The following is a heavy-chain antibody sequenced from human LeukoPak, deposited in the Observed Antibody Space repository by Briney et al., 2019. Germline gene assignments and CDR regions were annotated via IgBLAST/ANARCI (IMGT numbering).Heavy chain of an antibody. V-gene: IGHV1-18*01. CDR2: INTYKGDT. D-gene: IGHD3-9*01. CDR3: ARDPNYDILTGSFEFDY. J-gene: IGHJ4*02. Sequence: ASVKVSCKASGYTLTNYNISWVRQAPGQGLEWMGWINTYKGDTLYAQKLQGRVTMTTDTSTGTAYMELRSLRSDDTAVYYCARDPNYDILTGSFEFDYWGQGTLVTVSS. CDR1: GYTLTNYN.